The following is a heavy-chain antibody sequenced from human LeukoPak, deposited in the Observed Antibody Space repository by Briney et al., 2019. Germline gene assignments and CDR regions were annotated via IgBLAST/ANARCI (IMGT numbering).Heavy chain of an antibody. CDR3: AKHSSSLRDYYYYGMDV. J-gene: IGHJ6*04. CDR1: GFTFSSYA. Sequence: QLGASLRLSCAASGFTFSSYAMSWVREAPGKGLEWVSAISGSGGSTYYADSVKGRFTISRDNSKNTLYLQMNSLRAEDTAVYYCAKHSSSLRDYYYYGMDVWGKGTTVTVSS. CDR2: ISGSGGST. V-gene: IGHV3-23*01. D-gene: IGHD6-13*01.